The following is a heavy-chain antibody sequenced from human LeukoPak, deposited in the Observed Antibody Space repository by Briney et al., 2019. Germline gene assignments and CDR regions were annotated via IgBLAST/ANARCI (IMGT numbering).Heavy chain of an antibody. Sequence: SETLSLTCAVSGGSISSGGYSWSWIRQPPGKGLEWIGYIYHSGSTYYNPSLKSRVTISVDRSKNQFSLKLSSVTAADTAVYYCARGRPDYYDSSGYGSDALDVWGQGTMVTVSS. CDR2: IYHSGST. J-gene: IGHJ3*01. V-gene: IGHV4-30-2*01. CDR3: ARGRPDYYDSSGYGSDALDV. CDR1: GGSISSGGYS. D-gene: IGHD3-22*01.